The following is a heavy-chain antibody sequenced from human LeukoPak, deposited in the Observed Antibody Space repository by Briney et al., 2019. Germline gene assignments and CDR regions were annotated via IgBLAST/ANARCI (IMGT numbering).Heavy chain of an antibody. CDR2: ISSNGDST. CDR1: GFSFSVYA. D-gene: IGHD1-26*01. V-gene: IGHV3-64*02. Sequence: PGGSLRLSCAASGFSFSVYAIHWVRQAPGKGLEYVSAISSNGDSTYYADSVKGRFTLSRDNSKNTVYLQMGSLRAEDMAVYDCARDYSGRYDYWGQGTLVTVSS. CDR3: ARDYSGRYDY. J-gene: IGHJ4*02.